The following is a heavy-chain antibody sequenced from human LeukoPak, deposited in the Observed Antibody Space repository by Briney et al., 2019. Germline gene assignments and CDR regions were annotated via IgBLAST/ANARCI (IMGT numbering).Heavy chain of an antibody. D-gene: IGHD6-19*01. J-gene: IGHJ4*02. CDR1: GGSISSYY. CDR3: ARGAGVAGSVDY. V-gene: IGHV4-59*01. CDR2: IYYSGST. Sequence: PSETLSLTCTVSGGSISSYYWSWIRQPPGKGLEGIGYIYYSGSTNYNPSLNSRVTISVDTSKNQFSLKLSSVTAADTAVYYCARGAGVAGSVDYWGQGTLVTVSS.